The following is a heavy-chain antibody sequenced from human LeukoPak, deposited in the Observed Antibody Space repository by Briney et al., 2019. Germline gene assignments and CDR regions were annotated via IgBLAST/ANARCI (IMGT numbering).Heavy chain of an antibody. V-gene: IGHV4-39*01. D-gene: IGHD7-27*01. CDR3: ARLGLTGDPGWFDP. Sequence: SQTLSLTCTVSGGSISSGDYYWSWIRQPPGKGLAWIGIIYYSGSTYYNPSLKTRVTISVDTSKNQFSPKLNSVTAADTALYYCARLGLTGDPGWFDPWGQGTLVTVSS. J-gene: IGHJ5*02. CDR2: IYYSGST. CDR1: GGSISSGDYY.